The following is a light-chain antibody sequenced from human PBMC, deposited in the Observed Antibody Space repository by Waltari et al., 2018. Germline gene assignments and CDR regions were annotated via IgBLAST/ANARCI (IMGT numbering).Light chain of an antibody. J-gene: IGKJ4*01. CDR3: MQTLQAPLT. V-gene: IGKV2-28*01. CDR1: QSLLHSNGYNY. Sequence: DIVMTQSPLSLPVTPGEPASTSCRSNQSLLHSNGYNYLDWYLQKPGQSPQLLIYLGFNRASGVPDRFSGSGSRTDFTLKISRVEAEDVGIYYCMQTLQAPLTFGGGTKVEIK. CDR2: LGF.